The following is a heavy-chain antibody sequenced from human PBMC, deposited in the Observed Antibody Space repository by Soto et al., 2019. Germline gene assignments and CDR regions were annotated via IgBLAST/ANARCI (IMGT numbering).Heavy chain of an antibody. J-gene: IGHJ4*02. CDR2: IYYSGST. V-gene: IGHV4-39*01. CDR3: ARLNKLLWFREWY. Sequence: QLQLQESGPGLVKPSETLSLTCTVSGGSISSSSYYWGWIRQPPGKGLEWIGSIYYSGSTYYNPSLKSRVTISVDTSKNQFSLKLSSVTAADTAVYYCARLNKLLWFREWYWGQGTLVTVSS. D-gene: IGHD3-10*01. CDR1: GGSISSSSYY.